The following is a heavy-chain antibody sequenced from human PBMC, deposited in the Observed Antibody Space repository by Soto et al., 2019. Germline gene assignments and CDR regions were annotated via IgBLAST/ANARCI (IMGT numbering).Heavy chain of an antibody. CDR3: ARNHNYPVFSGHYYGEGGLDS. CDR2: IWSDGSHE. V-gene: IGHV3-33*01. J-gene: IGHJ4*02. Sequence: QVQLVESGGSVVQTGTSLRLSCAASGFTFTNYGMHWVRQAPGKGLEWVAVIWSDGSHESYADSVKGRFTISRDNSRSTLYLHMSSLRAEDTALYFCARNHNYPVFSGHYYGEGGLDSGGTGTLFTVSS. D-gene: IGHD3-22*01. CDR1: GFTFTNYG.